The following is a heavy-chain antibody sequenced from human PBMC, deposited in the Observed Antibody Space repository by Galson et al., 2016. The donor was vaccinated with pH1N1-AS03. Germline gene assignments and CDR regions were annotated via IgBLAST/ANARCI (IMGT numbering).Heavy chain of an antibody. D-gene: IGHD5-24*01. CDR2: ISAYNGNT. CDR1: GYTFTSYG. Sequence: SVKVSCKASGYTFTSYGITWVRQAPGQGLEWMGWISAYNGNTTYAQKFPGRVTMTTDTSTSPAYMELRSLRSDDTAVYYGAKVGGDGYNWYFYGMDVWGQGTTVTGSS. V-gene: IGHV1-18*01. J-gene: IGHJ6*02. CDR3: AKVGGDGYNWYFYGMDV.